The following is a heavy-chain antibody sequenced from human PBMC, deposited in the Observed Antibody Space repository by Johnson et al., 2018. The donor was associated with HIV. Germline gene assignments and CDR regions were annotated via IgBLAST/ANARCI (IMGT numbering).Heavy chain of an antibody. CDR2: IYSGGTS. J-gene: IGHJ3*02. D-gene: IGHD3-10*01. CDR1: GFIVSYNY. CDR3: ARITYYYGSGSYSGAFDI. Sequence: VQLVESGGGLVQPGGSLRLSCVGSGFIVSYNYMSWVRQAPGKGLEWVSIIYSGGTSYYADAVRGRFTNSRDNSKNTLYLQMNSLRAEDTALYYCARITYYYGSGSYSGAFDIWGQGTMVTVSS. V-gene: IGHV3-53*01.